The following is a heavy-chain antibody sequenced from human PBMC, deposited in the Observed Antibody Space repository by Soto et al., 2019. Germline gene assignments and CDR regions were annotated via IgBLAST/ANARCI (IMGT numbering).Heavy chain of an antibody. CDR2: ISAYNGNT. CDR3: ARSTFYSCSFQNPYYFDY. V-gene: IGHV1-18*01. CDR1: GYTFTSYG. J-gene: IGHJ4*02. Sequence: ASVKVSCKASGYTFTSYGISWVRQAPGQGLEWMGWISAYNGNTNYAQKLQGRVTMTTDTSTSTAYMELRSLRSDDTAVYYCARSTFYSCSFQNPYYFDYWGQGTLVTVYS. D-gene: IGHD6-13*01.